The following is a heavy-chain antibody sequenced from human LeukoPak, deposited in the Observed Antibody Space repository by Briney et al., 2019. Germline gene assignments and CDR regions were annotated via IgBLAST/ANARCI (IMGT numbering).Heavy chain of an antibody. CDR3: ATHPPKVCTGGSCTDY. Sequence: PSETLSLTCTVSGGSISSYSWSWIRQPPGKGLEWIGYIYYSGSINYNPSLKSRVTISVDMSKNQFSLKLSSVTAADTAVYYCATHPPKVCTGGSCTDYWGQGTLVTVSS. CDR2: IYYSGSI. D-gene: IGHD2-15*01. CDR1: GGSISSYS. V-gene: IGHV4-59*01. J-gene: IGHJ4*02.